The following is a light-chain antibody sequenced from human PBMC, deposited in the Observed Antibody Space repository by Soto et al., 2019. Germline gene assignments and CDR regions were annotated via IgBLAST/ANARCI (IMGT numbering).Light chain of an antibody. J-gene: IGKJ5*01. V-gene: IGKV3-11*01. CDR2: DAS. CDR3: QQRSNWPPKIT. CDR1: QSVTNH. Sequence: EIVLTQSPGTLSLSPGERATLSCMASQSVTNHLAWYQQKPGQTPRLLIYDASNRAAGVPARFSGSGSGTDFTLTISSLEPEDFAVYYCQQRSNWPPKITFGQGTRLEI.